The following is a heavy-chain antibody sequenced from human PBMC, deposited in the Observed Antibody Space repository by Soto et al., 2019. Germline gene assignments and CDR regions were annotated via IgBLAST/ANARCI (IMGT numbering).Heavy chain of an antibody. J-gene: IGHJ3*01. CDR2: INSDGSGT. D-gene: IGHD3-3*01. CDR1: GFTFSTYW. CDR3: TRPFPYMLFGAALAHDGFDL. Sequence: EVQLVESGGGLVQRGGSLRLSCAASGFTFSTYWMHWVRQAPGKGLVWVSRINSDGSGTTYADSVKGRFTISRDNAKNTLYLQFNSLRAEDTAVYYCTRPFPYMLFGAALAHDGFDLWGQGTKVTVSS. V-gene: IGHV3-74*01.